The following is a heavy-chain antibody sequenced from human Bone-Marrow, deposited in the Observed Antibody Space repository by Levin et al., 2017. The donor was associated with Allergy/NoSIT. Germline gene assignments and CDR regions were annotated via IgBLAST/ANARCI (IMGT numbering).Heavy chain of an antibody. J-gene: IGHJ4*02. CDR3: ARVVRIVGARPESYYFDI. D-gene: IGHD1-26*01. V-gene: IGHV4-39*07. CDR2: IYSSADS. Sequence: PSETLSLTCSVSDNSISSSDYFWGWIRQAPGKGLEWIGSIYSSADSYYNPSLKSRVTMSVDRSKKQFSLKVRSVTAADTAVYYCARVVRIVGARPESYYFDIWGQGTPVTVAS. CDR1: DNSISSSDYF.